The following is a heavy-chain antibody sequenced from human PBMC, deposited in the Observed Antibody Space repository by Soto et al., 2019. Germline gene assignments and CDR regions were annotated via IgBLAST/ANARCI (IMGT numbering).Heavy chain of an antibody. CDR1: GFTFSSYA. J-gene: IGHJ4*02. V-gene: IGHV3-23*01. CDR2: ISGSGSNP. CDR3: AKTTSRTIRDGSDH. D-gene: IGHD1-1*01. Sequence: EVKVLESGGGLVQPGGSLRLSCAASGFTFSSYAMSWVRQAPGQGLELVSEISGSGSNPYYADSVKGQFTISRDNSKNTLYLQFNSLRAEATVLYHCAKTTSRTIRDGSDHSGQGALVTFSS.